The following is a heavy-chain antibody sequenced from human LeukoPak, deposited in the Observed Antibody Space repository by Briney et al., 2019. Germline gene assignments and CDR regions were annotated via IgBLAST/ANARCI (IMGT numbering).Heavy chain of an antibody. V-gene: IGHV1-2*02. CDR3: ARVGAAAGRFWLDY. J-gene: IGHJ4*02. D-gene: IGHD6-13*01. CDR1: GYTFTGYY. CDR2: INPNSGGT. Sequence: GASVKVSCKASGYTFTGYYMHWVRQAPGQGLEWMGWINPNSGGTNYAQKFQGRVTMTRDMSISTAYMELSRLRSDDTAVYYCARVGAAAGRFWLDYWGQGTLVTVSS.